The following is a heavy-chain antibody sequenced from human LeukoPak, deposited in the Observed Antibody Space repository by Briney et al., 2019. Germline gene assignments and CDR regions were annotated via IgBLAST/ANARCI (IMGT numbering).Heavy chain of an antibody. CDR1: GFTFSSYE. CDR2: ISSSGSTI. V-gene: IGHV3-48*03. Sequence: PGGSLRLSCAASGFTFSSYEMNWVRQAPGKGLEWVSYISSSGSTIYYADSVKGRFTISRDNAKNSLYLQMNSLRAEDTAVYYCARAGVEMATIIDYWGQGTLVTVSS. J-gene: IGHJ4*02. D-gene: IGHD5-24*01. CDR3: ARAGVEMATIIDY.